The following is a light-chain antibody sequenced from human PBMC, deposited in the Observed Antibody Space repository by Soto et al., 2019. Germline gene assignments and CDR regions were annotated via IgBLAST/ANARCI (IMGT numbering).Light chain of an antibody. CDR3: QQYNSYSPWT. Sequence: DIQMTQSPSTLSASVGDRVTITCRASQSISSWLAWYQQKPGKAPKVLIYDASSLESGVPSRFSGSGSGTEFSLTISSLQADDFATYYCQQYNSYSPWTFGQGTKVEIK. CDR1: QSISSW. V-gene: IGKV1-5*01. CDR2: DAS. J-gene: IGKJ1*01.